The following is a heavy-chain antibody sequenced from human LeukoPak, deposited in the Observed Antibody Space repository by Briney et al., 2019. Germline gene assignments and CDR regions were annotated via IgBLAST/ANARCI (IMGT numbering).Heavy chain of an antibody. CDR2: IYYSGST. Sequence: PSETQSLTCTVSGGSISSYYWSWIRQPPGKGLEWIGYIYYSGSTNYNPSLKSRVTISVDTSKNQFSLKLSSVTAADTAVYYCARTPYYYDSSGYRNWFDPWGQGALVTVSS. V-gene: IGHV4-59*01. D-gene: IGHD3-22*01. J-gene: IGHJ5*02. CDR3: ARTPYYYDSSGYRNWFDP. CDR1: GGSISSYY.